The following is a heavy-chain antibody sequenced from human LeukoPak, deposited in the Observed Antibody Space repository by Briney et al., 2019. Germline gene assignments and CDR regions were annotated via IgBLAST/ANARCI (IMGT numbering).Heavy chain of an antibody. CDR2: IYYSGST. D-gene: IGHD3-3*01. V-gene: IGHV4-61*08. Sequence: SETLSLTCTVSGGSISSGDYYWSWIRQPPGKGLEWIGYIYYSGSTNYNPSLKSRVTISVDTSKNQFSLKLSSVTAADTAVYYCARVGRFLEWLDAFDIWGQGTMVTVSS. CDR3: ARVGRFLEWLDAFDI. J-gene: IGHJ3*02. CDR1: GGSISSGDYY.